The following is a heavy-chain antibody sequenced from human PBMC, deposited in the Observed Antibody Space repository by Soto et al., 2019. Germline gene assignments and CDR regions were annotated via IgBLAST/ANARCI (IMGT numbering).Heavy chain of an antibody. CDR3: ARGSCGGSCYPYYYYYGMDV. CDR2: ISAYNGNT. CDR1: GYTFTSYG. D-gene: IGHD2-15*01. Sequence: EASVKVSCKASGYTFTSYGISWVRQAPGQGLEWMGWISAYNGNTNYAQKLQGRVTMTTDTSTSTAYMELRSLRSDDTAVYYCARGSCGGSCYPYYYYYGMDVWGQGTTVTVSS. V-gene: IGHV1-18*04. J-gene: IGHJ6*02.